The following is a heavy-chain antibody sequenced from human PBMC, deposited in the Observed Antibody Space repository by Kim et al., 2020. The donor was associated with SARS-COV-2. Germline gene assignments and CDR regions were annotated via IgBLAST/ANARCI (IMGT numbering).Heavy chain of an antibody. J-gene: IGHJ4*02. CDR2: IDSDGSST. D-gene: IGHD1-1*01. CDR1: GFTFSSYW. CDR3: ARDKGAGTPFDY. Sequence: GGSLRLSCAASGFTFSSYWMHWVRQAPGKGLVGVSRIDSDGSSTRYADFVKGRFTISRDNAKNTLYLQMNSLGAEDTAVYYCARDKGAGTPFDYWGQGTLVAVSS. V-gene: IGHV3-74*01.